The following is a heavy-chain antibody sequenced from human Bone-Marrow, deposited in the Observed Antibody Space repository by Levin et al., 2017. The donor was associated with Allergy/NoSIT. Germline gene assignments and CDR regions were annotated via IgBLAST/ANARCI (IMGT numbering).Heavy chain of an antibody. V-gene: IGHV3-23*01. J-gene: IGHJ4*02. CDR1: GFTFSSYA. CDR3: ASSSWAYYYDSSGYYTDY. CDR2: ISGSGGST. D-gene: IGHD3-22*01. Sequence: GGSLRLSCAASGFTFSSYAMSWVRQAPGKGLEWVSAISGSGGSTYYADSVKGRFTISRDNSKNTLYLQMNSLRAEDTAVYYCASSSWAYYYDSSGYYTDYWGQGTLVTVSS.